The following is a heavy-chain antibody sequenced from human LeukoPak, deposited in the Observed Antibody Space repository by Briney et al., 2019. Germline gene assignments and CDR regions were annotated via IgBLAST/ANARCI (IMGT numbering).Heavy chain of an antibody. V-gene: IGHV3-30*18. J-gene: IGHJ4*02. D-gene: IGHD3-22*01. CDR3: AKDNEDDSSGYGDYFDY. CDR1: GFTFSSYG. Sequence: GRSLRLSCAASGFTFSSYGMHWVRQAPGKGLEWVAVISYDGSNKYYADSVKGRFTISRDNSKNTLYLQMNSLRAEDTAVYYCAKDNEDDSSGYGDYFDYWGQGTLVTVSS. CDR2: ISYDGSNK.